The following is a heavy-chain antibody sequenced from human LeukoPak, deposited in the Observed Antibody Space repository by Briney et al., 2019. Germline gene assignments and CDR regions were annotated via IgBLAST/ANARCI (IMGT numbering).Heavy chain of an antibody. D-gene: IGHD2-15*01. Sequence: SETLSLTCTVSGGSISSSSYYWGWNRQPPGKGLEWIGSMYYSGTTYYNSSLKSRVTISVDTSKNQFSLKLSSVTAADTAVYYCARGRWSYNWFDPWGQGTLVTVSS. CDR1: GGSISSSSYY. CDR2: MYYSGTT. V-gene: IGHV4-39*07. CDR3: ARGRWSYNWFDP. J-gene: IGHJ5*02.